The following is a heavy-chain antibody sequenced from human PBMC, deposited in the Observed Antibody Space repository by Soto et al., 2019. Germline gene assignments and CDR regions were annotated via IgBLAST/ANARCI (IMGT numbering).Heavy chain of an antibody. Sequence: EVQLLESGGGVVQPGGSLRLSCAASGFTFSSYAMSWVRQAPGKGLEWVSVVSGCGGSTYYADSVKGRFTISRDNSKNELYRQMNSLTSADTAVYYCVKENWYNSSWYGFDYWGQGTMVTVSS. CDR1: GFTFSSYA. D-gene: IGHD6-13*01. J-gene: IGHJ4*02. CDR2: VSGCGGST. CDR3: VKENWYNSSWYGFDY. V-gene: IGHV3-23*01.